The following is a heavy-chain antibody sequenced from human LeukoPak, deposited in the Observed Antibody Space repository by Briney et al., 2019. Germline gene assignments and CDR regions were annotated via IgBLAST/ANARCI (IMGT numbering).Heavy chain of an antibody. J-gene: IGHJ4*02. V-gene: IGHV4-34*01. CDR1: GGSFSGYY. CDR3: ARGYDILTGYNY. D-gene: IGHD3-9*01. CDR2: INHSGST. Sequence: SETLSLTCAVYGGSFSGYYWSWIRQPPGKGLEWIGEINHSGSTNYNPSLKSRVTISVDTSKNQFSLKLSSVTAADTAVYYCARGYDILTGYNYWGQGTLVTVSS.